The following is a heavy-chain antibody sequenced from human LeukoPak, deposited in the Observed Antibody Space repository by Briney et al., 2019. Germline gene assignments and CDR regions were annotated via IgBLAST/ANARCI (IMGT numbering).Heavy chain of an antibody. CDR2: IWSDGSNR. CDR3: ARDAQRGFDYSNSLKY. J-gene: IGHJ4*01. D-gene: IGHD4-11*01. Sequence: PGRSLRLSCVASGFIFSHYGMHWVRQAPGKGLEWVGVIWSDGSNRFYAGSVKGRFTISRDNSQNTVFLQMNSLRAVDTAMCYCARDAQRGFDYSNSLKYWGHGILVTVSS. CDR1: GFIFSHYG. V-gene: IGHV3-33*01.